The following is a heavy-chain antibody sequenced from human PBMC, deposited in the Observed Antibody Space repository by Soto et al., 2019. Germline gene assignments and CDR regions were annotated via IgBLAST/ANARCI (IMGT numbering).Heavy chain of an antibody. Sequence: SVKVSCKPSGYTFTSYYMHWVRQAPGQGLEWMGIINPSGGSTSYAQKFQGRVTMTRDTSTSTVYMELSSLRSEDTAVYYCARAHCSGGSCYSKRFDPWGQGTLVTVSS. V-gene: IGHV1-46*03. D-gene: IGHD2-15*01. CDR3: ARAHCSGGSCYSKRFDP. CDR2: INPSGGST. CDR1: GYTFTSYY. J-gene: IGHJ5*02.